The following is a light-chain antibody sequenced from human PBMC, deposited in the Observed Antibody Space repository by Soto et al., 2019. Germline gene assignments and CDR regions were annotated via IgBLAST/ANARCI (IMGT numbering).Light chain of an antibody. CDR1: QSISSY. V-gene: IGKV1-39*01. CDR2: AAS. Sequence: DMQMAQSPSSLSASVGDRVTITCRASQSISSYLNWYQQKPGKAPKLLIYAASSLQSGVPSRFSGSGSGTDFTLTISSLQPEDFATYYCQQSYSTSFGGGTKVDIK. CDR3: QQSYSTS. J-gene: IGKJ4*01.